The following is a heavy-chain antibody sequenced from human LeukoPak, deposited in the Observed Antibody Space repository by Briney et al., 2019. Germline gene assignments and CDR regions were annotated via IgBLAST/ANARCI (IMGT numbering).Heavy chain of an antibody. CDR2: INRDGTIT. CDR3: ARERSSSLDY. D-gene: IGHD6-13*01. J-gene: IGHJ4*02. Sequence: GGSLRLSCAASGFTFSTYWMHWVRQAPGKGLVWVSRINRDGTITTYADSVKGRFTISRDNAKNTLYLQMNSLRVEDTAVYYCARERSSSLDYWGQGTLVTVSS. V-gene: IGHV3-74*01. CDR1: GFTFSTYW.